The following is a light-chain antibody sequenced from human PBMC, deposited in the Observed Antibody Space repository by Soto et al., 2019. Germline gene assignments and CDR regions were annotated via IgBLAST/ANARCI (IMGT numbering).Light chain of an antibody. V-gene: IGLV2-23*01. CDR1: SSDVGSYNF. CDR3: FSYAGGSTLV. CDR2: EGT. J-gene: IGLJ2*01. Sequence: SALTQTASVSGSPGQSITISCTGTSSDVGSYNFVSWYQQHPGKAPKLMIYEGTKRPSGVSNRFSGSKSGNTASLTISGLQADDEADYYCFSYAGGSTLVFGGGTKLTVL.